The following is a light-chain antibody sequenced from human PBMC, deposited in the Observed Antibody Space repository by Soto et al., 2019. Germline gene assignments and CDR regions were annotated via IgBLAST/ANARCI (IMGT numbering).Light chain of an antibody. J-gene: IGKJ1*01. CDR2: GAS. CDR1: QNIDNK. V-gene: IGKV3-15*01. CDR3: QQSYSTPRT. Sequence: IVMTQSPLALPVTPGEPASISCRSGQNIDNKLVWYQQKPGQAPRLLIYGASTRATDIPARFSGSGSGTEFTLTISSLQPEDFATYYCQQSYSTPRTFGQGTKVDIK.